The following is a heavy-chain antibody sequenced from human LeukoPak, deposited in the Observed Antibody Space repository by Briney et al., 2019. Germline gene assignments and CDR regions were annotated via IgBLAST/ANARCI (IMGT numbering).Heavy chain of an antibody. V-gene: IGHV4-34*01. CDR3: ARGHIGYSTPFDY. CDR2: INHSAST. J-gene: IGHJ4*02. Sequence: SETLSLTCAVYGRSFSGYYWSWIRQPPGKGLEWIGEINHSASTNYNPSLKSRVTISVDTSKNQFSLKLSSVTAADTAVYYCARGHIGYSTPFDYWGQGTLVTVSS. CDR1: GRSFSGYY. D-gene: IGHD6-13*01.